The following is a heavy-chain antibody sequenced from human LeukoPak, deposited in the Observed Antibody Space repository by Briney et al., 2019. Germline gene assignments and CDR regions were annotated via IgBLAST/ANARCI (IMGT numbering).Heavy chain of an antibody. D-gene: IGHD1-26*01. CDR3: AGEVGGSWFDP. Sequence: SQTLSLTCTVSGGSISSGSHYWSWIRQHAGKRLEWIGRIYSSGNTNYNPSLKSRVTISLDTSKNQFSLNLSSVTAADTAVYYCAGEVGGSWFDPWGLGTLVTVSS. CDR1: GGSISSGSHY. CDR2: IYSSGNT. J-gene: IGHJ5*02. V-gene: IGHV4-61*02.